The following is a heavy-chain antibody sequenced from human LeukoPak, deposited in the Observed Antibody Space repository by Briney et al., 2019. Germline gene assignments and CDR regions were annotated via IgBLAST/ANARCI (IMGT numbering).Heavy chain of an antibody. CDR2: ISPDGNNK. CDR3: AKVRSSGWHEPYHFYGMDV. Sequence: GGSLRLSCTASGFTFNTHGMHWVRQVPGKGLEWVTLISPDGNNKYYADSVKGRFTISRDNSKSTVYLQVSSLKTEDTATYYCAKVRSSGWHEPYHFYGMDVWGQGTTVIVSS. CDR1: GFTFNTHG. J-gene: IGHJ6*02. V-gene: IGHV3-30*18. D-gene: IGHD6-19*01.